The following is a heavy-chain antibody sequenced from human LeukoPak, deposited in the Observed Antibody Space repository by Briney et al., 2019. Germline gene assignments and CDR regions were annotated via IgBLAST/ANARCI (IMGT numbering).Heavy chain of an antibody. CDR1: GFTFSSYA. Sequence: PGGSLRLSCAASGFTFSSYAMSWVRQAPGKGLEWVSAISGRGGSTYYADSVKGRFTISRDNSKNTLHLQMNSLRAEDTAVYYCAKTAGSGWTYYFDYWGQGTLVTVSS. CDR2: ISGRGGST. V-gene: IGHV3-23*01. CDR3: AKTAGSGWTYYFDY. J-gene: IGHJ4*02. D-gene: IGHD6-19*01.